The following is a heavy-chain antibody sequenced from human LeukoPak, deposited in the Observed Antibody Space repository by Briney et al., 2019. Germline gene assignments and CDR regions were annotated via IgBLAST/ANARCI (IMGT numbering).Heavy chain of an antibody. V-gene: IGHV3-7*01. D-gene: IGHD2-2*01. CDR1: GVWFGRDW. CDR2: VKKDEPEN. J-gene: IGHJ1*01. Sequence: GGSLRLSCVASGVWFGRDWSSWVRQPPGKGREWVACVKKDEPENIYVGSVWGRFSVYVDNGKNSLYMQRNSVRAEDTAKYYCATLDSTKSVLWGRGTAVIVSS. CDR3: ATLDSTKSVL.